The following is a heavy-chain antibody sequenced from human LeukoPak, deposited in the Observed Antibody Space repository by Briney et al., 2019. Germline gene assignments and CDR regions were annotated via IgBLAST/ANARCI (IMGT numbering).Heavy chain of an antibody. Sequence: SETLSLTCTVSGGPISSHYWSWIRQPPGKGLEWIGYIYYSGSTNYNPSLKSRVTISVDTSKNQFSLKLSSVTAADTAMYYCARGISSWYYFDYWGQGTLVTVSS. J-gene: IGHJ4*02. V-gene: IGHV4-59*11. D-gene: IGHD6-13*01. CDR1: GGPISSHY. CDR2: IYYSGST. CDR3: ARGISSWYYFDY.